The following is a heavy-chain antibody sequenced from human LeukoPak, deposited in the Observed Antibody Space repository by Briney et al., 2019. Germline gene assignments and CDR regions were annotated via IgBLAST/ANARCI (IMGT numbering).Heavy chain of an antibody. CDR1: GFIFSSNA. J-gene: IGHJ4*02. D-gene: IGHD3-16*01. V-gene: IGHV3-23*01. CDR3: AKNFRFSY. CDR2: IRGSSDDT. Sequence: GGSLRLSCAASGFIFSSNAMAWVRQAPGKGLEWVSAIRGSSDDTYYADSVKGRFTISRDNSKNTLSLQMNSLRAEDTAVYYCAKNFRFSYLGQGTLVTVSS.